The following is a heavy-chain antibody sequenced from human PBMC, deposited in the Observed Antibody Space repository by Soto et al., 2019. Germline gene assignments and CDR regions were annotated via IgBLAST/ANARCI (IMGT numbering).Heavy chain of an antibody. V-gene: IGHV1-18*04. CDR1: GYTFTNYG. CDR3: ARDNGESSGSLVDN. J-gene: IGHJ4*02. CDR2: ISGYNGKT. D-gene: IGHD3-22*01. Sequence: VASVKVSCKASGYTFTNYGFSWVRQAPGQGLEWMGWISGYNGKTDYSEKFQDRVTTTIDTSTSSGHMEVRSLRSDDTAIYYCARDNGESSGSLVDNWGQGTLVTVSS.